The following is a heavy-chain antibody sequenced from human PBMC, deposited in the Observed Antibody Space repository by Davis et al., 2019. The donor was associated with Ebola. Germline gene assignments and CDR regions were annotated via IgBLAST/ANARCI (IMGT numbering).Heavy chain of an antibody. Sequence: PGGSLRLSCAASGFTFSNYAMSWVRQAPGKGLEWVSGIGSDSGTHYAHSVKGRFTISRDDSKNTLYLQMNSLRGEDTAIYYCAKDLFWWSASDVWGQGTTVTVS. V-gene: IGHV3-23*01. CDR2: IGSDSGT. CDR1: GFTFSNYA. D-gene: IGHD2-8*02. CDR3: AKDLFWWSASDV. J-gene: IGHJ6*02.